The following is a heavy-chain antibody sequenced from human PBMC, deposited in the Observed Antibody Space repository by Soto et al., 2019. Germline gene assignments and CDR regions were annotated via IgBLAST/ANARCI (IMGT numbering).Heavy chain of an antibody. CDR1: GFTFDDYA. V-gene: IGHV3-9*01. CDR3: AIDYSSGYATKFDY. CDR2: ISWNSGSI. Sequence: EVQLVESGGGLVQPGRSLRLSCAASGFTFDDYAMHWVRQAPGKGLVWVSGISWNSGSIGYADSVKGRFTISRDNAKNSLYLQMNSLRAEDTALYYCAIDYSSGYATKFDYWGQGTLVTVSS. J-gene: IGHJ4*02. D-gene: IGHD5-12*01.